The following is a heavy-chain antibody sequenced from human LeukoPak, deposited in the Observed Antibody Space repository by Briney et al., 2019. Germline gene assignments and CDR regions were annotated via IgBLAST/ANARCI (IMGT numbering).Heavy chain of an antibody. Sequence: ASVKVSCKASGYTLIRYGISWVRQAPGQGLEWMGWSSAYNENTNSALKVQGRVTMTTDTSTSTAYMELRSLRSDDTAVYYCARYYYYYGMDVWGQGTTVTVSS. CDR1: GYTLIRYG. CDR3: ARYYYYYGMDV. J-gene: IGHJ6*02. V-gene: IGHV1-18*01. CDR2: SSAYNENT.